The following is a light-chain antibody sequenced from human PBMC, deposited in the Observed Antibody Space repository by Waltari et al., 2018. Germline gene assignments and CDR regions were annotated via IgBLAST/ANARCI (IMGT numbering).Light chain of an antibody. V-gene: IGKV3-11*01. CDR3: QQSNIMGT. CDR1: QNIGRH. CDR2: DAS. Sequence: EIVLTQSPATLSLSPGERATLSCWASQNIGRHLAWYQQRPGQAPSLVIYDASNRATGIPARFSGSGSGTDFTLTISSLEPEDFATYFCQQSNIMGTFGPGTTVDIK. J-gene: IGKJ3*01.